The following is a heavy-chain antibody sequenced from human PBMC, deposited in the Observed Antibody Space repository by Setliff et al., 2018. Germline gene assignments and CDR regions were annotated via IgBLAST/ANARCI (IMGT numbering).Heavy chain of an antibody. V-gene: IGHV2-5*02. Sequence: SGPTLVNPTQTLTLTCTFSGFSLSTDGVSVGWIRQPPGKALEWLALIYWDDDKRYSPSLKSRLTITEDTSKNQVVLTMTNMDPEDTATYYCARTSGSYRHPPFDYWGQGTLVTVSS. CDR3: ARTSGSYRHPPFDY. J-gene: IGHJ4*02. D-gene: IGHD1-26*01. CDR1: GFSLSTDGVS. CDR2: IYWDDDK.